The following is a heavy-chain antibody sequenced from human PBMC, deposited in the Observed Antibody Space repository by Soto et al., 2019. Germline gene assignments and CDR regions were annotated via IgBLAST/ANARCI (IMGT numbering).Heavy chain of an antibody. CDR1: GGSFSGYY. V-gene: IGHV4-34*01. CDR3: ARVRRGYCSSTSCYYYYGMDV. Sequence: SETLSLTCAVYGGSFSGYYWIWIRQPPGKGLEWIGEINHSGSTNYNPSLKSRVTISVDTSKNQFSLKLSSVTAADTAVYYCARVRRGYCSSTSCYYYYGMDVWGQGATVTVSS. D-gene: IGHD2-2*01. J-gene: IGHJ6*02. CDR2: INHSGST.